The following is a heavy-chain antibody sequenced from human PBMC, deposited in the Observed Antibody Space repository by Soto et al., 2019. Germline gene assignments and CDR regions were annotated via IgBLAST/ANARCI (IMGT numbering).Heavy chain of an antibody. CDR1: GYSFTDYK. CDR3: ATWVDYGDFEGFDF. Sequence: ASVKVSCKTSGYSFTDYKLRWVRQAHGQGLEWMGWVDPNGGGSNSAQKFQGSVTMTWDTSITTAYLDLTRLTTNDTATYFCATWVDYGDFEGFDFWGQGTLVTVSS. J-gene: IGHJ4*02. CDR2: VDPNGGGS. D-gene: IGHD4-17*01. V-gene: IGHV1-2*04.